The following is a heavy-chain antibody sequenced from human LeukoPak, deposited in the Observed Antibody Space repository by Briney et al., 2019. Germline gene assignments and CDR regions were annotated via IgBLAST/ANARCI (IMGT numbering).Heavy chain of an antibody. D-gene: IGHD6-13*01. CDR3: ARDGQAAAGTRWFDP. CDR2: IYHSGST. V-gene: IGHV4-4*02. J-gene: IGHJ5*02. Sequence: SETLSLTCAVSGGSISSSNWWSWVRQPPGKGLEWIGEIYHSGSTNYNPSLKSRVTISVDKSKNQFSLKLSSVTAADTAVYYCARDGQAAAGTRWFDPWGQGTLVTVSS. CDR1: GGSISSSNW.